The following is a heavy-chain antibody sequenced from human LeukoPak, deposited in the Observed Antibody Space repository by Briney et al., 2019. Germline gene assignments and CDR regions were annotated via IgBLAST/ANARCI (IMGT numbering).Heavy chain of an antibody. Sequence: PGGSLRLSCAASGFTFSSYSMNWVRQAPGKGLEWVSYISGSSSTIYYADSVKGRFTISRDNAKNSLYLQMNSLRAEDTTVYYCARSAPAAAGTGPMDVWGKGTTVTVSS. V-gene: IGHV3-48*04. D-gene: IGHD6-13*01. CDR1: GFTFSSYS. CDR2: ISGSSSTI. J-gene: IGHJ6*03. CDR3: ARSAPAAAGTGPMDV.